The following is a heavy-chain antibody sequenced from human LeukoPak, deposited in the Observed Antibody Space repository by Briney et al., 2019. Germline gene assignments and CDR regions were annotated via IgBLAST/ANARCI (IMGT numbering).Heavy chain of an antibody. CDR3: AMVLYQSGRPGP. V-gene: IGHV4-34*12. CDR2: AILGGGT. CDR1: GVSLNNYC. Sequence: SETLSLTCAVYGVSLNNYCWSWIRQSPGKGLQWIGEAILGGGTDYSPSLKSRVTISIDTSRNQISLRLTSVTAADTAMYYCAMVLYQSGRPGPWAQGTLVTVSS. J-gene: IGHJ5*02. D-gene: IGHD2-2*01.